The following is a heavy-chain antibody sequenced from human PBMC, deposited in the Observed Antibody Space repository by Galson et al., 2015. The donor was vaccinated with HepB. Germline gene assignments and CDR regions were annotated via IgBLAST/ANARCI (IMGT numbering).Heavy chain of an antibody. CDR2: TYYRSKWYS. J-gene: IGHJ4*02. CDR1: GDSVSTYSVA. Sequence: AISGDSVSTYSVAWNWIRQSPSRGLEWLGRTYYRSKWYSEYAVSLKSRIAINPDTSKNQFSLQLNSVTPEDTAMYYCAREQQLLREGFDFWGQGTLVTVSS. CDR3: AREQQLLREGFDF. V-gene: IGHV6-1*01. D-gene: IGHD6-19*01.